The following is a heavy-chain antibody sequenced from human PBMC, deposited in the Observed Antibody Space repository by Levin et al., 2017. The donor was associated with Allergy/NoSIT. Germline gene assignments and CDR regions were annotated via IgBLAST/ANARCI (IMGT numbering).Heavy chain of an antibody. CDR2: ISAYNGNI. D-gene: IGHD6-19*01. V-gene: IGHV1-18*01. CDR3: ARDLMVAGIIFFDY. J-gene: IGHJ4*02. Sequence: VASVKVSCKASGYIFTDYGISWVRQAPGQGPEWMGWISAYNGNINYAQRFQGRVTMTTDTSTSTAYMEMRSLRSDDTAVYYCARDLMVAGIIFFDYWGQGTLVTVSS. CDR1: GYIFTDYG.